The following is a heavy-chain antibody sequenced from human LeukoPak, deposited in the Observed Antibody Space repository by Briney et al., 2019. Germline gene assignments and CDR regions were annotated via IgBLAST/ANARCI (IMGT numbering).Heavy chain of an antibody. CDR3: ARELLGAFDI. D-gene: IGHD3-10*01. CDR1: GGTFSSYA. CDR2: IIPIFGTA. J-gene: IGHJ3*02. V-gene: IGHV1-69*05. Sequence: SVKVSCKASGGTFSSYAISWVRQAPGQGLEWMGGIIPIFGTANYAQKFQGRVTMTRDTSTSTVYMELSSLRSEDTVVYYCARELLGAFDIWGQGTMVTVSS.